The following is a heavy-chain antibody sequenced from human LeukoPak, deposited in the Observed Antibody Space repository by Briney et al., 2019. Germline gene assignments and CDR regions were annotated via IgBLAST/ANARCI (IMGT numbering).Heavy chain of an antibody. D-gene: IGHD6-6*01. CDR3: ARDRGIAARLNWFDP. J-gene: IGHJ5*02. CDR2: IIPIFGTA. Sequence: GSSVKVSCKASGGTFSSYAISWVRQAPGQGLEWMGGIIPIFGTANYAQKFQGRVTITTDESTSTAYMKLSSLRSEDTAVYYCARDRGIAARLNWFDPWGQGTLVTVSS. CDR1: GGTFSSYA. V-gene: IGHV1-69*05.